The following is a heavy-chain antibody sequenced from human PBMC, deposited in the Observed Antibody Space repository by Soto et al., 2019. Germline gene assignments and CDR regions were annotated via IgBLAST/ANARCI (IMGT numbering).Heavy chain of an antibody. V-gene: IGHV4-59*01. CDR1: GGSISSYY. Sequence: NPSETLSLTCTVSGGSISSYYWSWIRQPPGKGLEWIGYIYYSGSTNYNPSLKSRVTISVDTSKNQFSLKLSSVTAADTAVYYCARLKPGYCSSTSCLDDIWGQGTLVTVSS. J-gene: IGHJ4*02. D-gene: IGHD2-2*01. CDR3: ARLKPGYCSSTSCLDDI. CDR2: IYYSGST.